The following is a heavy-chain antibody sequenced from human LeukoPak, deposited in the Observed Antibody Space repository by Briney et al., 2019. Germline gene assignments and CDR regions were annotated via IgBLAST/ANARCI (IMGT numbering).Heavy chain of an antibody. CDR2: ISAYNGNT. D-gene: IGHD3-10*01. CDR1: GYTFTSYG. CDR3: ARDLRLWFGELLDQLDY. V-gene: IGHV1-18*01. Sequence: ASVKVSCKASGYTFTSYGISWVRQAPGQGLEWMGWISAYNGNTNYAQKLQGRVTMTTDTSTSTAYMELRSLRSDDTAVYYCARDLRLWFGELLDQLDYWGQGTLVTVSS. J-gene: IGHJ4*02.